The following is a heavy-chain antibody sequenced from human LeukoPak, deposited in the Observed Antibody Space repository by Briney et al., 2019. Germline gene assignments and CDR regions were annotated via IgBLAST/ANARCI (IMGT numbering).Heavy chain of an antibody. V-gene: IGHV4-4*07. CDR2: IYTSGST. J-gene: IGHJ3*02. Sequence: SETLSLTCTVSGGSISSYYWSWIRQPAGKGLEWIGRIYTSGSTNYNPSLKSRVTMSVDTSKNQFSLKLSSVTAADTAVYYCARVGVHCSSTSCYTIDAFDIWGQGTMVTVSS. CDR1: GGSISSYY. D-gene: IGHD2-2*02. CDR3: ARVGVHCSSTSCYTIDAFDI.